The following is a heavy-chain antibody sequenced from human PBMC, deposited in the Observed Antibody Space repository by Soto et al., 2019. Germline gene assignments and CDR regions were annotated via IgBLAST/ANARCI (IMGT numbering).Heavy chain of an antibody. CDR1: GFTFSSYG. V-gene: IGHV3-33*01. CDR2: IWYDGSNK. D-gene: IGHD1-7*01. CDR3: ARDWNYSPHWFDP. Sequence: GGSLRLSCAASGFTFSSYGMHWVRQAPGKGLEWVAVIWYDGSNKYYADSVKGRFTISRDNSKNTLYLQMNSLRAEDTAEYYCARDWNYSPHWFDPWGQGTLVTVSS. J-gene: IGHJ5*02.